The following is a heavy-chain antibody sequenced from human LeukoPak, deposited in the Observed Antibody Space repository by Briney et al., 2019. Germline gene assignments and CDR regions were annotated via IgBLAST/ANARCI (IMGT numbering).Heavy chain of an antibody. Sequence: SETLSLTCTVSGGSISSYYWSWIRQPAGKGLEWIGRIYTSGSTNYNPSLKSRVTMSVDTSKNQFSLKLSSVTAADTAVYYCARVGWELPTGSYFFDYWGQGTLVTVSS. CDR3: ARVGWELPTGSYFFDY. J-gene: IGHJ4*02. CDR1: GGSISSYY. D-gene: IGHD1-26*01. CDR2: IYTSGST. V-gene: IGHV4-4*07.